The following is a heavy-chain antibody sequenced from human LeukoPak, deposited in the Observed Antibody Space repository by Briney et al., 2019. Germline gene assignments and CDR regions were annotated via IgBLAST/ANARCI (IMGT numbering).Heavy chain of an antibody. Sequence: RGSLRLSCAVSGFTFTYAWMSWVRQAPGKGLEWVSTYSGSGGSTYYADSVKGRFTISRDNSKNTLYLQMNSLRAEDTAVYYCAKDRGTQPWEGFFDFWGQGTLVTVPS. CDR1: GFTFTYAW. CDR2: YSGSGGST. J-gene: IGHJ4*02. CDR3: AKDRGTQPWEGFFDF. D-gene: IGHD5-18*01. V-gene: IGHV3-23*01.